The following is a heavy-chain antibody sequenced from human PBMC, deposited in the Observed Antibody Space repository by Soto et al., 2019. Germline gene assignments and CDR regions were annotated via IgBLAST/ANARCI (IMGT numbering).Heavy chain of an antibody. CDR3: ARSSFSYYEIWRGYHTLDF. J-gene: IGHJ4*02. CDR1: GYTFTSYG. V-gene: IGHV1-18*01. CDR2: ISAYNGNT. D-gene: IGHD3-3*01. Sequence: ASVKVSCKASGYTFTSYGISWVRQAPGQGLEWMGWISAYNGNTNYAQKLQGRVTMATDTSTSTAYMELRSLRSDDTAVYYCARSSFSYYEIWRGYHTLDFWGQGTLVTVSS.